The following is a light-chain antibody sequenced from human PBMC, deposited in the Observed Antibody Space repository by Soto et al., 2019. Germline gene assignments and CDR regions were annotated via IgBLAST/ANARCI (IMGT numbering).Light chain of an antibody. CDR1: SSNIGAGYD. CDR2: GTT. Sequence: QSVLTQPPSVSGAPGQRVTISCTGSSSNIGAGYDVHWYQLLPGTAPKILIYGTTNRPSGVPDRFSGSKSDTSASLAITGLQAEDEADYYCQSYDRHLSGPVFGGGTKLTVL. V-gene: IGLV1-40*01. CDR3: QSYDRHLSGPV. J-gene: IGLJ2*01.